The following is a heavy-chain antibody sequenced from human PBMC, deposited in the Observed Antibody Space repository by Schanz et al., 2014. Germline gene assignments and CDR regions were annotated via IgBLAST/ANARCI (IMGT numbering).Heavy chain of an antibody. J-gene: IGHJ6*02. V-gene: IGHV1-2*06. CDR3: AREGQYDPIPYGMVV. CDR2: IYPNSGGT. D-gene: IGHD2-2*01. Sequence: QVQLVQSGAEVKKPGASVKVSCKASGYTFTRSGISWVRQAPGQGLEWMGRIYPNSGGTNYAQKFQGRVTMTRDTSISTAYMELSRLRSDDTAVYYCAREGQYDPIPYGMVVWGQGTTVTVSS. CDR1: GYTFTRSG.